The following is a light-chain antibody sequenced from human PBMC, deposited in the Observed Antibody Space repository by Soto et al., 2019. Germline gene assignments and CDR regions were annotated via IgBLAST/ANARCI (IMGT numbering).Light chain of an antibody. J-gene: IGKJ4*01. Sequence: EIVMTQSPATLSVFPGERATLSCRASQSISSNLAWYQHKPGQAPRLLIYGATTRATAIPVRFSGSGSGTEFTLTISSLQSEDFAVYYCQQYETWPPLTFGGGTKVEIK. V-gene: IGKV3-15*01. CDR1: QSISSN. CDR3: QQYETWPPLT. CDR2: GAT.